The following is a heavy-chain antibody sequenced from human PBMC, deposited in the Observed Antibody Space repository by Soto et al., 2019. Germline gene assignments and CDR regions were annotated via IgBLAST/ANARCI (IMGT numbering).Heavy chain of an antibody. V-gene: IGHV4-39*01. D-gene: IGHD6-19*01. Sequence: SETLSLTCTVSGGPFSSCSCYWGWIRQSPGKGLEWVGSIYYNGGTYYNPSLKSRVTISVDTSKNQFSLNLSSVTAADTAVYYCASHGWYWFDPWGQGTLVTVSS. J-gene: IGHJ5*02. CDR3: ASHGWYWFDP. CDR2: IYYNGGT. CDR1: GGPFSSCSCY.